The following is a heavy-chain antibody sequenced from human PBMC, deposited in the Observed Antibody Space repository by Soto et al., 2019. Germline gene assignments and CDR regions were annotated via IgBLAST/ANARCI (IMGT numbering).Heavy chain of an antibody. J-gene: IGHJ4*02. CDR1: GFTFSSYA. Sequence: QVQLVESGGGVVQPGRSLRLSCAASGFTFSSYAMHWVRQAPGKGLEWVALISYDGSNKYYADSLKGRFTVSRDNSKNTLYLQMNSLRAEDTAVYYCAKSLGSFYSNYELTDYWGQGTLVTVSS. V-gene: IGHV3-30*18. D-gene: IGHD4-4*01. CDR3: AKSLGSFYSNYELTDY. CDR2: ISYDGSNK.